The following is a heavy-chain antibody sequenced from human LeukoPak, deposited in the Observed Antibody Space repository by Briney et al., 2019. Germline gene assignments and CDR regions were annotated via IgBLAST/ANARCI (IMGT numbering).Heavy chain of an antibody. D-gene: IGHD3-16*01. J-gene: IGHJ4*02. CDR3: ARRHYGYDY. V-gene: IGHV5-51*01. CDR1: EYSFTTYR. Sequence: GESLKISCKGSEYSFTTYRIAWVRQMPGKGLEWMGIIYPGDSETRYSPSFQGQVTISADKSISTAYLQWSSLKASDTAMYYCARRHYGYDYWGQGTLATVSS. CDR2: IYPGDSET.